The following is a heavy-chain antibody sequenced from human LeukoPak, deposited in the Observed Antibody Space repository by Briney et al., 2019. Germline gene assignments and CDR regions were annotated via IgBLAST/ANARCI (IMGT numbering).Heavy chain of an antibody. CDR2: IYYSGST. CDR3: ARDEWELHSN. J-gene: IGHJ4*02. D-gene: IGHD1-26*01. Sequence: SETLSLTCTVSGGSISSSSYYWGWIRQPPGKGLEWIGGIYYSGSTYYNPSLKSRVTISVDTSKNQFSLKLSSVTAADTAVYYCARDEWELHSNWGQGTLVTVSS. V-gene: IGHV4-39*07. CDR1: GGSISSSSYY.